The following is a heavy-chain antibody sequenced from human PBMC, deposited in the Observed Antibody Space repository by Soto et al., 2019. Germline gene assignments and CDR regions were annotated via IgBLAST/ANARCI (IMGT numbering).Heavy chain of an antibody. D-gene: IGHD2-21*02. CDR3: ARIEEIVVETTIHWAWYFDV. CDR2: IFSNGDK. J-gene: IGHJ2*01. V-gene: IGHV2-26*01. CDR1: GFSLSNDRVG. Sequence: QVTLKESGPVLVKPTETLTLTCTVSGFSLSNDRVGVSWIRQPPGKAPEWLAHIFSNGDKSYSASRESRLTISKDTSENQVVLTMTNMGPVDTATYYCARIEEIVVETTIHWAWYFDVWGRGTLVAVSA.